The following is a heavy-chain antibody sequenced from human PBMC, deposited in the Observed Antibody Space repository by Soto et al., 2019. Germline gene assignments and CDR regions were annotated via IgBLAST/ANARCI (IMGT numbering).Heavy chain of an antibody. V-gene: IGHV4-31*03. Sequence: PSETLSLTCTVSGGSISSGGYYWSWIRQHPGKGLEWIGYIYDSGSTYYNPSLKSRVTISGDTSKNQFSLKLSSVTAADTAVYYCARVWGGAFDIWGQGTMVTVSS. J-gene: IGHJ3*02. CDR2: IYDSGST. CDR1: GGSISSGGYY. CDR3: ARVWGGAFDI. D-gene: IGHD3-10*01.